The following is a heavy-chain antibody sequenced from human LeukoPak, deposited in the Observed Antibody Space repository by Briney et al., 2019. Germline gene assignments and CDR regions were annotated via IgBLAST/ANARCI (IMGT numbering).Heavy chain of an antibody. J-gene: IGHJ4*02. Sequence: PGGSLRLSCAASGVSFSNYWMNWVRQAPGKGLEWVAKIKKDGSEKNYVDSVKGRFTISRDNAKNSLYLQMNSLRGEDTAVYYCARDLYSGPNTDYWGQGTLVTVSS. CDR1: GVSFSNYW. CDR2: IKKDGSEK. D-gene: IGHD5-18*01. CDR3: ARDLYSGPNTDY. V-gene: IGHV3-7*01.